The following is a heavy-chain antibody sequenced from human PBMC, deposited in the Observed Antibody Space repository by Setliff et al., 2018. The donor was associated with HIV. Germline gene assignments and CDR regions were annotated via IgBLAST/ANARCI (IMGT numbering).Heavy chain of an antibody. CDR3: ARVNYYDSSGYYRRAFDI. CDR2: IHLSGRT. J-gene: IGHJ3*02. V-gene: IGHV4-59*08. CDR1: GGSISTYF. D-gene: IGHD3-22*01. Sequence: SETLSLTCTVSGGSISTYFWSWIRQPPGKGLEWLGYIHLSGRTNYNPSLKSRVTISVDTSKNQFSLKLSSVTAADTAVYYCARVNYYDSSGYYRRAFDIWGQGTMVTVSS.